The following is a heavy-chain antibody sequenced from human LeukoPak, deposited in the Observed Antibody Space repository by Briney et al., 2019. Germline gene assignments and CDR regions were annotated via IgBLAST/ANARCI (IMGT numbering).Heavy chain of an antibody. V-gene: IGHV1-2*02. J-gene: IGHJ3*02. CDR2: INPNSGGT. Sequence: ASVKVSCKASGYTFTGYYMHWVRQAPGQGLEWMGWINPNSGGTNYAQKFQGRVTMTRDTSISTAYMELSRLRSDDTAVYYCARGLDQLLYGPNAFDIWGQGTMVTVSS. D-gene: IGHD2-2*02. CDR1: GYTFTGYY. CDR3: ARGLDQLLYGPNAFDI.